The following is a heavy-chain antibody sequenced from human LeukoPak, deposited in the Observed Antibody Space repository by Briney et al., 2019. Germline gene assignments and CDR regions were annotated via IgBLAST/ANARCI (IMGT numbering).Heavy chain of an antibody. J-gene: IGHJ4*02. CDR2: IYYSGST. D-gene: IGHD3-10*01. CDR1: GFTFSSYG. CDR3: ARHGSPYGSGSYY. V-gene: IGHV4-39*01. Sequence: PGGSLRLSCAASGFTFSSYGMSWVRQPPGKGLEWIGSIYYSGSTYYNPSLKSRVTISVDTSKNQFSLKLSSVTAADTAVYYCARHGSPYGSGSYYWGQGTLVTVSS.